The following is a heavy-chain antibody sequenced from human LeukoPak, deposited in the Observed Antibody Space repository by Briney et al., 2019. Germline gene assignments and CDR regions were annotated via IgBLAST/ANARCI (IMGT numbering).Heavy chain of an antibody. CDR2: INWNGGSR. CDR3: ARDLGIVMIRGPYPNNYAMDV. D-gene: IGHD3-10*01. J-gene: IGHJ6*02. V-gene: IGHV3-9*01. CDR1: GFTFDDYA. Sequence: GGSLRLSCAASGFTFDDYAMHWVRQAPGKGLEWVSSINWNGGSRDYADSVKGRFTISRDNAKNSLYLQMNSLRAEDTALYYCARDLGIVMIRGPYPNNYAMDVWGQGTTVTVSS.